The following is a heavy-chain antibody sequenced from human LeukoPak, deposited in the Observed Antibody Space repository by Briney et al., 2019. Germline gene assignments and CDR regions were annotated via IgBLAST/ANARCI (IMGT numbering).Heavy chain of an antibody. Sequence: PGGSLRLSCAASGFTVTTNYMSWVRQAPGKGLEWVSVIYSGGSTYYADSVKGRFTISRHNSKNTLYLQMDSLRDEDTAVYYCARGDFWSGYYTGLYWGQGTLVTVCS. J-gene: IGHJ4*02. D-gene: IGHD3-3*01. CDR1: GFTVTTNY. CDR3: ARGDFWSGYYTGLY. CDR2: IYSGGST. V-gene: IGHV3-53*04.